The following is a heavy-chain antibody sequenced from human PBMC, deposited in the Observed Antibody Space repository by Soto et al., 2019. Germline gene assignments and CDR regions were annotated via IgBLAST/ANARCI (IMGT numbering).Heavy chain of an antibody. V-gene: IGHV3-74*01. Sequence: GGSLRLSCAASGFTFSSYWMHWVRQAPGKGLVWVSRINSDGSSTSYADSVKGRFTISRDNAKNTLYLQMNSLRAEDMAVYYCASRFSVYGVFYWGQGTLVTVSS. J-gene: IGHJ4*02. CDR1: GFTFSSYW. D-gene: IGHD4-17*01. CDR3: ASRFSVYGVFY. CDR2: INSDGSST.